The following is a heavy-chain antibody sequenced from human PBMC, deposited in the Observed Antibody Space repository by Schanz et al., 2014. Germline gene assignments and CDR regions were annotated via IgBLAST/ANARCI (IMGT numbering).Heavy chain of an antibody. V-gene: IGHV1-3*04. D-gene: IGHD2-21*01. CDR2: INTANGNA. CDR3: ARDLPYCDGGKCYSDGFDI. CDR1: EYSFTSYS. Sequence: QVHLVQSGAEVKRPGASVKVSCKASEYSFTSYSMHWLRQAPGQSLEWMEWINTANGNAKYSANFQARVTITRDTSATTAYMELTNLRSEDTAVYYCARDLPYCDGGKCYSDGFDIWGQGTLVTISS. J-gene: IGHJ3*02.